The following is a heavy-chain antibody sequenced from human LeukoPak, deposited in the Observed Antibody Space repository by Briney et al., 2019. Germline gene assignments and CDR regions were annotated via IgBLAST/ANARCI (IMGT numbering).Heavy chain of an antibody. J-gene: IGHJ4*02. CDR1: GGSISSSSFY. CDR2: IYYSVGT. Sequence: SETLSLTCTVSGGSISSSSFYWGWIRQPPGKGLEWIGIIYYSVGTYYNPSLKSRVTISVDTSKNQFSLKLSSVTAADTAVYYCAREGNWNYFVPDYWGQGTLVTVSS. V-gene: IGHV4-39*02. D-gene: IGHD1-7*01. CDR3: AREGNWNYFVPDY.